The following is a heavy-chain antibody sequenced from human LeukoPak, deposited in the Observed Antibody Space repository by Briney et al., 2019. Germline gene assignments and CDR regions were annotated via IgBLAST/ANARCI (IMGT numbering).Heavy chain of an antibody. Sequence: PGRALRLSCAASGFTFSTYGMYGVRQAPGKGREGVAVIWHDGSTTYYADSVKGRFTISRNNSQNTLYLQMNNLRAEDTAVYYCAKDRSTGSYFYFDFWGRGTQVTVSS. CDR3: AKDRSTGSYFYFDF. CDR2: IWHDGSTT. CDR1: GFTFSTYG. V-gene: IGHV3-33*06. J-gene: IGHJ4*02. D-gene: IGHD6-19*01.